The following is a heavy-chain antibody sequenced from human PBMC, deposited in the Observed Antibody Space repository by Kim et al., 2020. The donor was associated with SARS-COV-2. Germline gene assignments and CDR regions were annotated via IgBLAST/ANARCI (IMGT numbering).Heavy chain of an antibody. V-gene: IGHV3-66*01. CDR2: IYSGGST. CDR1: GFTFSSCA. D-gene: IGHD6-19*01. Sequence: GGALRLSCEASGFTFSSCAMHWVRQAPGKGLEWVAVIYSGGSTYYADSVKGRLTISRDNSKNTLYLQMNRLRAEDTAVYYCASGRWQWLVPFDYWGQGTL. J-gene: IGHJ4*02. CDR3: ASGRWQWLVPFDY.